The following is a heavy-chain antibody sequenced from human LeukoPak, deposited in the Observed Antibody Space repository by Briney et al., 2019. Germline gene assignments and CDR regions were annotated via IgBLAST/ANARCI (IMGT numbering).Heavy chain of an antibody. Sequence: GGSLRLSCAASGFTFSSYEMNWVRQAPGKGLEWVSYISSSGSTIYYADSVKGRFTISRDNAKNPLYLQMNSLGPEDTAVYYCAIMRWLPSSVDYWGQGTLVTVSS. CDR3: AIMRWLPSSVDY. CDR2: ISSSGSTI. D-gene: IGHD5-24*01. V-gene: IGHV3-48*03. CDR1: GFTFSSYE. J-gene: IGHJ4*02.